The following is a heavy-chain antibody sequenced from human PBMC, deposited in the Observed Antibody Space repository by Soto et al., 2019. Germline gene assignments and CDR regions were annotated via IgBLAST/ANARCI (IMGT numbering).Heavy chain of an antibody. J-gene: IGHJ4*02. Sequence: EVQLLESGGGLVQPGGSLRLSCAASGFTFSSYAMSWVRQAPGTGLEWVSAISGSGGSTDYADSVKGRFTISIDNSKNTLYLQMNSLRAEDTAVYYCAKVASGDDFSSFDCWGQVTLVTVSA. CDR3: AKVASGDDFSSFDC. D-gene: IGHD5-12*01. V-gene: IGHV3-23*01. CDR2: ISGSGGST. CDR1: GFTFSSYA.